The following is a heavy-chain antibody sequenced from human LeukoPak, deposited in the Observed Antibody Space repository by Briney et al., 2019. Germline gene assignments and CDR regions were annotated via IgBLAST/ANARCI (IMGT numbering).Heavy chain of an antibody. CDR1: GFTVSSNY. Sequence: GGSLRLSCAASGFTVSSNYVSWVRQAPGKGLEWVSVIYSGGDTYYAGSVKGRFTLSRDNSKNLLYLQMNSLRAEDTAVYYCARGGAARSAGHWGQGTLVTVSS. V-gene: IGHV3-53*01. J-gene: IGHJ4*02. CDR2: IYSGGDT. D-gene: IGHD6-6*01. CDR3: ARGGAARSAGH.